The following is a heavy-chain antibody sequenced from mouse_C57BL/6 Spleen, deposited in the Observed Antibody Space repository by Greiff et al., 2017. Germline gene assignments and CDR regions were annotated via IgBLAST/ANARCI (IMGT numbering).Heavy chain of an antibody. Sequence: EVMLVESEGGLVQPGSSMKLSCTASGFTFSDYYMAWVRQVPEKGLEWVANINYDGSSTYYLDSLKSRFILSRDNAKNILYLQVCSLTSEYTATYYGARYYGSTLYYAMDDWGQGASVTVSS. CDR3: ARYYGSTLYYAMDD. D-gene: IGHD1-1*01. CDR2: INYDGSST. V-gene: IGHV5-16*01. CDR1: GFTFSDYY. J-gene: IGHJ4*01.